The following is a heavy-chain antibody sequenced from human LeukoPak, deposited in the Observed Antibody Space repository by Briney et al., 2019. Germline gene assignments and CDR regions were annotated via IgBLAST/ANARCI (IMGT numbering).Heavy chain of an antibody. CDR3: ARDPRPPYSSSSFDY. D-gene: IGHD6-13*01. CDR2: ISSSSSYI. J-gene: IGHJ4*02. CDR1: GFTFSSYS. Sequence: GGSLRLSCAASGFTFSSYSMNWVRQAPGKGLEWVSSISSSSSYIYYADSVKGRFTISRDNAKNSLYLQMNSLRAEDTAVYYCARDPRPPYSSSSFDYWGQGTLVTVSS. V-gene: IGHV3-21*01.